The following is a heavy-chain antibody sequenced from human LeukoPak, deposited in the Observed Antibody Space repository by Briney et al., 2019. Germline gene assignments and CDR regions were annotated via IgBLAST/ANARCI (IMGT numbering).Heavy chain of an antibody. J-gene: IGHJ4*02. CDR2: IYYTGGT. D-gene: IGHD4-11*01. CDR1: GDSITSSSYY. CDR3: ARHGGTRITLVEVYYFDS. Sequence: SETLSLTCPVSGDSITSSSYYWAWIRQPPEKGLEWIGSIYYTGGTFYSPSLKSRVTMFVDTSKNQFSLKLSSVTAADTAVYYCARHGGTRITLVEVYYFDSWGQGTLVTVSS. V-gene: IGHV4-39*01.